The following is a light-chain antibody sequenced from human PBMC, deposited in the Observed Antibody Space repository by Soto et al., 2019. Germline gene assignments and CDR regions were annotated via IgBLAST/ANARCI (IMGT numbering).Light chain of an antibody. CDR2: GAS. CDR1: QSVSSCY. J-gene: IGKJ3*01. V-gene: IGKV3D-20*02. Sequence: EIGLTQSPDTLSLSPGERTTLSCRASQSVSSCYLAWYQQKPGPAPRLLIYGASNRATGIPDRFSGSGSGTDFTLTISSLEPEDFAVYYCQHRNNRPFSFGPGTKVDIK. CDR3: QHRNNRPFS.